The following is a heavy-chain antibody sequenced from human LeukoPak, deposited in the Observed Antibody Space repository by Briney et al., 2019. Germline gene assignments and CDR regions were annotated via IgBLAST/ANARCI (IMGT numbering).Heavy chain of an antibody. J-gene: IGHJ4*02. CDR2: ISRTSSYI. CDR1: GFTFSTYE. D-gene: IGHD2-15*01. Sequence: GGSLRLSCAASGFTFSTYEMNWVRQAPGKGLEWVSSISRTSSYIYYADSVKGRFTISRDNAQNSLYLQMNSLRVEDTAVYYCARVLETDCSGGSCSSGLDHWGQGTLVTVSS. CDR3: ARVLETDCSGGSCSSGLDH. V-gene: IGHV3-21*01.